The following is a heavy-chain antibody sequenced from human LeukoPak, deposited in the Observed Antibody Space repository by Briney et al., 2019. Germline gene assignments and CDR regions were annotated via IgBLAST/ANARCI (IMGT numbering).Heavy chain of an antibody. Sequence: GRSLRLSCAASGFIFEDYAMHWVRQAPGRGLEWVSGISWDSRSKTYADSVKGRFTISRDNAKNSLYLQMNSLRGEDTALYYCAKEPSGNYYMDVWGKGTTVTVSS. CDR2: ISWDSRSK. V-gene: IGHV3-9*01. CDR3: AKEPSGNYYMDV. CDR1: GFIFEDYA. J-gene: IGHJ6*03.